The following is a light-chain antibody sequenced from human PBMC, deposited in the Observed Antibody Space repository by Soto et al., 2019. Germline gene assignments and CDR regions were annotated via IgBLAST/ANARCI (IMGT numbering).Light chain of an antibody. CDR2: EVN. Sequence: QSVLTQPASVSGSAGQSITISCTGTSSDVGSYHLVSWYQQYSGKAPKLLIYEVNKRPSGVSNRFSGSKSGNTASLTISGLQAEDEADYYCCSYAGIRVFGTGTKVTVL. CDR1: SSDVGSYHL. V-gene: IGLV2-23*02. J-gene: IGLJ1*01. CDR3: CSYAGIRV.